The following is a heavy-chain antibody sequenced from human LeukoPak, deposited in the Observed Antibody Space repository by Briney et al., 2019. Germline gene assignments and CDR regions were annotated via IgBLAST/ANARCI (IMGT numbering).Heavy chain of an antibody. V-gene: IGHV1-46*01. CDR2: INPSGGSP. J-gene: IGHJ6*02. D-gene: IGHD2-8*01. CDR3: ARSDVMLSGGMDV. CDR1: GYXFTNNY. Sequence: ASVTVSCKASGYXFTNNYIHWVRQAPGQGLQWMGIINPSGGSPIYAQKFQGRVTMTRDTSTSTVYMELSSLRSEDTAIYYCARSDVMLSGGMDVWGQGTTVTVSS.